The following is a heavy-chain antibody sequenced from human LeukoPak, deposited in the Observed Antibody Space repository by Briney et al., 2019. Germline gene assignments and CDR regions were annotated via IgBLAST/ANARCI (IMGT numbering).Heavy chain of an antibody. J-gene: IGHJ4*02. CDR3: AKAMTGYELDC. V-gene: IGHV3-53*01. Sequence: PGGSLRLSCAASGFTVSSNYMSWVRQPPGKGLEWVSVIYSGGGTYYADSVKGRFTISRDNSKNTLYLQMNSLRAEDTAIYYCAKAMTGYELDCWGQGTLVTVSS. CDR2: IYSGGGT. D-gene: IGHD3-9*01. CDR1: GFTVSSNY.